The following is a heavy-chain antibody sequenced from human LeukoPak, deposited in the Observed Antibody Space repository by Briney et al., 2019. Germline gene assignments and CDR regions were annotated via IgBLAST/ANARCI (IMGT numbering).Heavy chain of an antibody. CDR1: GFTLRTYW. V-gene: IGHV3-7*03. Sequence: PGGSLRLSCEGSGFTLRTYWMTWVRPAPGKGLERVANIKQDGSEKYYVDSVKGRFTISRDNAQNSLYLQMNSLRAEDTAVYYCARPRDSGCSKTWDYWGQGTLVTVSS. CDR3: ARPRDSGCSKTWDY. D-gene: IGHD6-25*01. CDR2: IKQDGSEK. J-gene: IGHJ4*02.